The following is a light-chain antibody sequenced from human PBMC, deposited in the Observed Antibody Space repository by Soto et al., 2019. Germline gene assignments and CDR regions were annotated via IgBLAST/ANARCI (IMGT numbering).Light chain of an antibody. CDR2: QVT. CDR1: SSDIAGFNY. Sequence: QSVLTQTASVSGSPGQSITISCIGSSSDIAGFNYISWFQHHPGQAPKLLIYQVTARPSGVSKRFSGSNFGNTASLTISGLQPDDEADYYCTSYSSTSFYVFGPGTKLTVL. CDR3: TSYSSTSFYV. V-gene: IGLV2-14*01. J-gene: IGLJ1*01.